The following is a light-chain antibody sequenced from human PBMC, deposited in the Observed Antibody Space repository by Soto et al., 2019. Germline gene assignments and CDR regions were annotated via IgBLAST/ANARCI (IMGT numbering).Light chain of an antibody. J-gene: IGKJ1*01. CDR2: KAS. Sequence: DIQMTQSPSTLSASVGDRVTITCRASQSISSWLAWYQQEPGKAPKLLIYKASSLESGVPSRFSGSGSGTEFTLTISSLQPDDVATYYCQQYNSYPTFGQGTKVEIK. CDR3: QQYNSYPT. V-gene: IGKV1-5*03. CDR1: QSISSW.